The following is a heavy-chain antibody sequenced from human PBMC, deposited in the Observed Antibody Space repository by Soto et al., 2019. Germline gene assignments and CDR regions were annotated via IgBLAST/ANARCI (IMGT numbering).Heavy chain of an antibody. D-gene: IGHD1-7*01. CDR2: ISNDGNDK. CDR3: ARELELLDPYVFHTWFDP. V-gene: IGHV3-30*03. J-gene: IGHJ5*02. Sequence: AGGSLRLSCAASGFNFNNYPIHWVRQGPGKGLEWVAMISNDGNDKYYADSVKGRFTISRDNSRNRVYLQMHSLTPADRAVYYCARELELLDPYVFHTWFDPWGPGTLATVSS. CDR1: GFNFNNYP.